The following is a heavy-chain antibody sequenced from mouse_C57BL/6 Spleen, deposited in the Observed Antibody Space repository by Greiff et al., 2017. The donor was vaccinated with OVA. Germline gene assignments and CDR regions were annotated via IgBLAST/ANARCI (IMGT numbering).Heavy chain of an antibody. Sequence: QVQLQQPGAELVKPGASVKLSCKASGYTFTSYWMHWVKQRPGQGLEWIGMIHPNSGSTNYNEKFKSKATLTVVKSSSTAYMQLSSLTSEDSAVYYCARSGGYYGSSCEYFDVWGTGTTVTVSS. CDR3: ARSGGYYGSSCEYFDV. D-gene: IGHD1-1*01. CDR1: GYTFTSYW. CDR2: IHPNSGST. J-gene: IGHJ1*03. V-gene: IGHV1-64*01.